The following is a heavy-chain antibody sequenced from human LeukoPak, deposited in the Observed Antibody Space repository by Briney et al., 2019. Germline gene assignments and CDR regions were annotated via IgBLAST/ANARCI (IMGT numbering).Heavy chain of an antibody. CDR3: AREDYDSSGYYPDY. Sequence: ASVKVSCKASGCTFSSYAISWVRQAPGQGLEWMGRIIPIFGTANYAHKFQGRGTITTDESTSTAYMELSSLRSEDTAVYYCAREDYDSSGYYPDYWGQGTLVTVSS. V-gene: IGHV1-69*05. CDR2: IIPIFGTA. J-gene: IGHJ4*02. CDR1: GCTFSSYA. D-gene: IGHD3-22*01.